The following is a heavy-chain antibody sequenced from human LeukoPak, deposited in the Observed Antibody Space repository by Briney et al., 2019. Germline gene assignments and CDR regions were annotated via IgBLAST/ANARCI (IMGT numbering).Heavy chain of an antibody. D-gene: IGHD3-3*01. Sequence: ASETLSLTCTVSGYSVSSGYYWGWIRQPPGKGLEWIGSIYHSGSTYYNPSLKSRVTISVDTSKNQFSLKLSSVTAADTAVYYCARDLRRFGVVYNWFDPWGQGTLVTVSS. CDR3: ARDLRRFGVVYNWFDP. CDR2: IYHSGST. CDR1: GYSVSSGYY. J-gene: IGHJ5*02. V-gene: IGHV4-38-2*02.